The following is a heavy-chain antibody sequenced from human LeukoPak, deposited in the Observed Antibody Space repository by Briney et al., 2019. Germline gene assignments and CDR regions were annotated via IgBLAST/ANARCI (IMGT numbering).Heavy chain of an antibody. CDR1: GGSISSYY. CDR2: IYTSGST. J-gene: IGHJ6*02. CDR3: ARGPLGEGGSGSYKISNYYYYGMDV. V-gene: IGHV4-4*07. Sequence: PSETLSLTCTVSGGSISSYYWSWIRQPAGKGLEWIGRIYTSGSTNYNPSLKSRVTMSVDTSKNQFSLKLSSVTAADTAVYYCARGPLGEGGSGSYKISNYYYYGMDVWGQGTTVTVSS. D-gene: IGHD3-10*01.